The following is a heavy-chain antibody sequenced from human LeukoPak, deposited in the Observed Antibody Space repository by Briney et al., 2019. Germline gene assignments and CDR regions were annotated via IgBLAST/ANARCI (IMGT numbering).Heavy chain of an antibody. V-gene: IGHV3-7*01. Sequence: AGGSLRLSCAASGFTFSSYWMSWVRQAPGKGLEWVANIKQDGSEKYYVDSVKGRFTISRDNAKNSLYLQMNSLRAEDTAVYYCARGPNWGSAYFDYWGQGTLVTVSS. CDR1: GFTFSSYW. CDR2: IKQDGSEK. J-gene: IGHJ4*02. D-gene: IGHD7-27*01. CDR3: ARGPNWGSAYFDY.